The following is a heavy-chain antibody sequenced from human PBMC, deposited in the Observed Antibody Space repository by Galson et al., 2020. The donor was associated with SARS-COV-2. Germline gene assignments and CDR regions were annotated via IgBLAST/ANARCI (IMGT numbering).Heavy chain of an antibody. Sequence: ASVKVSCKASGYTFTGYYMHWVRQAPGQGLEWMGWINPNSGGTNYAQKFQGRVTMTRDTSISTAYMELSRLRSDDTAVYYCARDGMDAYYYYYYGMDVWGQGTTVTVSS. J-gene: IGHJ6*02. V-gene: IGHV1-2*02. D-gene: IGHD1-26*01. CDR2: INPNSGGT. CDR1: GYTFTGYY. CDR3: ARDGMDAYYYYYYGMDV.